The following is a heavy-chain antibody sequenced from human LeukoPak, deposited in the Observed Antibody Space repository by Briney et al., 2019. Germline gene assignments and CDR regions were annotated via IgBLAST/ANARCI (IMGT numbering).Heavy chain of an antibody. CDR3: AKDSGNSGWYVDN. V-gene: IGHV3-66*01. D-gene: IGHD6-19*01. J-gene: IGHJ4*02. Sequence: GGSLRLSCAASGFTVSSNYMSWVRQAPGKGLEWVSVIYSGGSTYYADSVKGRFTISRDDSKNTLYLQMNSLRAEDTAVYYCAKDSGNSGWYVDNWGQGTLVTVSS. CDR1: GFTVSSNY. CDR2: IYSGGST.